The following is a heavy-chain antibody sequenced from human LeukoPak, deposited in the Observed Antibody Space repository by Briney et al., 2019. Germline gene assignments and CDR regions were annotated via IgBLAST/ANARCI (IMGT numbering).Heavy chain of an antibody. CDR2: IYYSGST. J-gene: IGHJ5*02. D-gene: IGHD3-10*01. Sequence: SETLSLTCTVSGSSISSGGYYWSWIRQHPGKGLEWIGYIYYSGSTYYNPSLKSRVTISVDTSKNQFSLKLSSVTAADTAVYYCARQRDTMVRGGGNWFDPWGQGTLVTVSS. CDR3: ARQRDTMVRGGGNWFDP. CDR1: GSSISSGGYY. V-gene: IGHV4-31*03.